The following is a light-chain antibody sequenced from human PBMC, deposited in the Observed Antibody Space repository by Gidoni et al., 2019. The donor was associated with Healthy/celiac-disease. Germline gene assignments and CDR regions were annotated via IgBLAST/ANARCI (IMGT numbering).Light chain of an antibody. Sequence: QSSLTQPASVPESPGQAIPISGTGTSSDVGSYNYVSWYQPHPGKAPKLMIYDVSNRASGVSNRFPGSKSGNTASVTISGLQAEVEADYYCSSHTSSSTLGVFGGGTKLTVL. CDR1: SSDVGSYNY. J-gene: IGLJ2*01. V-gene: IGLV2-14*01. CDR2: DVS. CDR3: SSHTSSSTLGV.